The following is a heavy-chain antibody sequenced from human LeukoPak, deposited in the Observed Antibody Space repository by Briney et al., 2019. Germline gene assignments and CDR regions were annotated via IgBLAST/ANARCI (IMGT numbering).Heavy chain of an antibody. J-gene: IGHJ4*02. CDR2: TSHDGSNK. Sequence: GGSLRLSCADSGFTFSTYAMYWVRQAPGKGLEWVAVTSHDGSNKYYADSVKGRFSISRDNSKNTVYLQMNSLRAEDTAVYYCAKDPGYSSGWLDHWGQGNLVTVSS. V-gene: IGHV3-30*18. D-gene: IGHD6-19*01. CDR1: GFTFSTYA. CDR3: AKDPGYSSGWLDH.